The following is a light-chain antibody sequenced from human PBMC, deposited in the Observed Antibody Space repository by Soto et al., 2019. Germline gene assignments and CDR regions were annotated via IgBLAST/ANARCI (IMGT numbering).Light chain of an antibody. CDR1: QSVGSN. CDR3: QQYDNWPLT. Sequence: EIVMTQSPATLSVSPGERATLSCRASQSVGSNLAWYQQKPGQAPRLLIYGASTRATSFPARFSGSGSGTGFTRTISSVQSEDVAVDYCQQYDNWPLTFGGGTAVEIK. V-gene: IGKV3-15*01. CDR2: GAS. J-gene: IGKJ4*02.